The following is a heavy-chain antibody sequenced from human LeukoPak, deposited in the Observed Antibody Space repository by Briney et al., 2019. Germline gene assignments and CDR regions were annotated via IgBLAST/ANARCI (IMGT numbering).Heavy chain of an antibody. CDR2: ISGSGGST. J-gene: IGHJ5*02. CDR3: AKSRVYYYDSSGYNWFDP. V-gene: IGHV3-23*01. CDR1: GFTFSSYA. Sequence: PGGSLRLSCAASGFTFSSYAMSWVRQAPGKGLEWVSAISGSGGSTYYADSVKGRLTISRDNSKNTLYLQMNSLRAEDTAVYYCAKSRVYYYDSSGYNWFDPWGQGTLVTVSS. D-gene: IGHD3-22*01.